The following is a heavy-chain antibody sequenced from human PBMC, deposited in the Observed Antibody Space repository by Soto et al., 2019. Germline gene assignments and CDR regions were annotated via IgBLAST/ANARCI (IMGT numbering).Heavy chain of an antibody. J-gene: IGHJ4*02. CDR1: GGSISSSIW. CDR3: ARRGDGSGSLDY. CDR2: IYHSGTT. D-gene: IGHD3-10*01. Sequence: QVQLQESGPGLVKPPGTLSLTCAVSGGSISSSIWWSWVRLPPGKGLEWIGEIYHSGTTNYNPSLKSRFTISVDKSKNQFSLKMSSLTAADTAVYYCARRGDGSGSLDYWGQGTLVTVFS. V-gene: IGHV4-4*03.